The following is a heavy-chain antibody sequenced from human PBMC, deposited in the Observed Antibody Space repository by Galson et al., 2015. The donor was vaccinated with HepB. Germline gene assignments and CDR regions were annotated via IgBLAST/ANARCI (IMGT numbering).Heavy chain of an antibody. CDR3: AKYRGYSYGCFDY. CDR1: GYTFTSYA. CDR2: INAGNGDT. Sequence: SVKVSCKASGYTFTSYAIHWVRQAPGQRLEWMGWINAGNGDTKYSQKFQGRVTITRDTSASTAYTELSSLRSEDTAVYYCAKYRGYSYGCFDYWGQGTLVTVSS. J-gene: IGHJ4*02. D-gene: IGHD5-18*01. V-gene: IGHV1-3*01.